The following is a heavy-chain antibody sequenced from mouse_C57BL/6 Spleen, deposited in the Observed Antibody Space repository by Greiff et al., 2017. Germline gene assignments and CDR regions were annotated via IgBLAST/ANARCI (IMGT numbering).Heavy chain of an antibody. CDR3: AREGICYYGRDYLDY. CDR1: GYTFTSYW. V-gene: IGHV1-72*01. J-gene: IGHJ2*01. CDR2: IDPNSGGT. D-gene: IGHD1-1*01. Sequence: VQLQQPGAELVKPGASVKLSCKASGYTFTSYWMHWVKQRPGRGLEWIGRIDPNSGGTKYNEKFKSKATLTVDTPSSTAYMQLSSLTSEDSAVYSCAREGICYYGRDYLDYWGQGTTLTVSS.